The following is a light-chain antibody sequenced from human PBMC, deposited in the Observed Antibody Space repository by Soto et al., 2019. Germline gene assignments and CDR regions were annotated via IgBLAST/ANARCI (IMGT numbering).Light chain of an antibody. V-gene: IGKV3-15*01. CDR3: QQYYKWPPWT. J-gene: IGKJ1*01. CDR2: GAS. CDR1: QSVNSN. Sequence: EIVMTQSPATLSVSPGERATLSCRASQSVNSNLAWYQQKPGQAPRLLMYGASTRATGIPARFSGSGSGTEFTLTISSLQSEDFAVYYCQQYYKWPPWTFGQGTKVEMK.